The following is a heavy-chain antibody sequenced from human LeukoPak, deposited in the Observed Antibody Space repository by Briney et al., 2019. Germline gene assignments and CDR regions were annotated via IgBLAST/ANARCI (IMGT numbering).Heavy chain of an antibody. CDR3: ARRPKSLHYYDSSGFDY. Sequence: GGSLRLSCAASGFTFSSYAMSWVRQAPGKGLEWVSAISGSGGSTYYADSVKGRFTISRHNSKNTPYLQMNSLRAEDTAVYYCARRPKSLHYYDSSGFDYWGQGTLVTVSS. CDR1: GFTFSSYA. D-gene: IGHD3-22*01. V-gene: IGHV3-23*01. CDR2: ISGSGGST. J-gene: IGHJ4*02.